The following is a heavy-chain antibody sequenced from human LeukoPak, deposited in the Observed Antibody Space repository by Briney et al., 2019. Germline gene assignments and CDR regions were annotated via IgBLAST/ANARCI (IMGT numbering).Heavy chain of an antibody. CDR3: ARDCPSHLICGGNYYFDY. J-gene: IGHJ4*02. D-gene: IGHD2-2*01. CDR2: IYASGST. Sequence: SETLSLTCAVFGGSFSGYYWRWIRQPAGKGLEWIGRIYASGSTDYKPSLKSRLIMSVGTSKNQFSLKLSSVSAADTAVYFCARDCPSHLICGGNYYFDYWGQGILVTVSS. V-gene: IGHV4-4*07. CDR1: GGSFSGYY.